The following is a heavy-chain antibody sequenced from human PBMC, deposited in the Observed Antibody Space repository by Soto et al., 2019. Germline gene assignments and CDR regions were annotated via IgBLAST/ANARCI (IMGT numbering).Heavy chain of an antibody. D-gene: IGHD3-10*01. CDR2: FNPDNPNT. V-gene: IGHV1-18*01. CDR1: GYTFTTYG. Sequence: ASVKVSCKVSGYTFTTYGINWVRQAPGQGLEWVGWFNPDNPNTNYAQKFQDRVSLTIDTATTTAYMELRGLRSDDTAVYFCARVRFWDPFDYWGQGTLVTVSS. CDR3: ARVRFWDPFDY. J-gene: IGHJ4*02.